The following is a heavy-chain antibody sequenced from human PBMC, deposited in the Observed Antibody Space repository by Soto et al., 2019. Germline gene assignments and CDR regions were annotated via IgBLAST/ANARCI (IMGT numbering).Heavy chain of an antibody. J-gene: IGHJ5*02. Sequence: QVQLQQWGAGLLKPSETLSLTCAVYGGSFSGYYWSWIRQPPGKGLEWIGEINHSGSTNYNPSLKSRVTISVDTSKNQFSLKLRSVTAADTAVYYCARGRRKNDYIWGSYLTGVWFDPWGQGTLVTVSS. CDR1: GGSFSGYY. CDR2: INHSGST. CDR3: ARGRRKNDYIWGSYLTGVWFDP. D-gene: IGHD3-16*02. V-gene: IGHV4-34*01.